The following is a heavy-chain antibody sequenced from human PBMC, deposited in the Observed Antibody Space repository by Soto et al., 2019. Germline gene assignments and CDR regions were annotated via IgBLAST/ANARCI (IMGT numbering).Heavy chain of an antibody. CDR2: IDWDDDK. D-gene: IGHD4-17*01. J-gene: IGHJ6*02. CDR1: GFTFSSYAM. CDR3: ARMGTTPYYYGMDV. V-gene: IGHV2-70*20. Sequence: LRLSCAASGFTFSSYAMSWVRQAPGKALEWLALIDWDDDKYYSTSLKTRLTISKDTSKNQVVLTMTNMDPVDTATYYCARMGTTPYYYGMDVWGQGTTVTVSS.